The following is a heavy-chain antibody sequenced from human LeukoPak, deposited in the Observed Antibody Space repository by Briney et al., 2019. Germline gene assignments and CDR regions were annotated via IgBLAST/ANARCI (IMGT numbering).Heavy chain of an antibody. CDR2: IYYSGST. J-gene: IGHJ5*02. CDR1: GGSISSGGYY. D-gene: IGHD3-3*01. CDR3: ARAPRITIFGVVIIRFDP. Sequence: SQTLSLTCTVCGGSISSGGYYWSWIRQHPGKGLEWIGYIYYSGSTYYNPSLKSRVTISVDTSKNQFSLKLSSVTAADTAVYYCARAPRITIFGVVIIRFDPWGQGTLVTVSS. V-gene: IGHV4-31*03.